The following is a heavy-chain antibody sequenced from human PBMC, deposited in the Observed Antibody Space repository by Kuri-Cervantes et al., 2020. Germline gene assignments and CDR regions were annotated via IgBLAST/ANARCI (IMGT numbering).Heavy chain of an antibody. CDR2: ISAYNGNT. D-gene: IGHD4-17*01. V-gene: IGHV1-18*01. J-gene: IGHJ6*02. CDR3: ARSSTVTTPYYYYGMDV. CDR1: GYTFTSYG. Sequence: ASVKVSCKPSGYTFTSYGISWVRQAPGQGLEWMGWISAYNGNTNYAQKLQGRVTMTTDTSTSTAYMELRSLSSDDTAVYYCARSSTVTTPYYYYGMDVWGQGTTVTVSS.